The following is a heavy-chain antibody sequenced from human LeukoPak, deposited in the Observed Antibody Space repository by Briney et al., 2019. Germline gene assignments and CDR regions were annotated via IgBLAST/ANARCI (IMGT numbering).Heavy chain of an antibody. CDR3: ARGTPTLSLVNPSSSWSYQLYYFDY. Sequence: SVKVSCKASGGTFSSYAISWVRQAPGQGLEWMGGIIPIFGTANYAQKFQGRVTITADKSTSTAYMELSSLRSEDTAVYYCARGTPTLSLVNPSSSWSYQLYYFDYWGQGTLVTVSS. CDR2: IIPIFGTA. D-gene: IGHD6-13*01. V-gene: IGHV1-69*06. J-gene: IGHJ4*02. CDR1: GGTFSSYA.